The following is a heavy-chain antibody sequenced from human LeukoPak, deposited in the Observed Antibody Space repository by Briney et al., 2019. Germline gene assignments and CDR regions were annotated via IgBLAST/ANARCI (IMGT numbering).Heavy chain of an antibody. D-gene: IGHD2-2*01. V-gene: IGHV3-33*01. CDR3: ARDPGHCTGTNCYYYYYGMDV. CDR1: GFTFSSYG. Sequence: AGGSLRLSCAASGFTFSSYGMHWVRQAPGKGLEWVAVIWYDGSNKDYEESVKGRFTISRDNSKNTLYLQMNSLRAEDTAMYYCARDPGHCTGTNCYYYYYGMDVWGQGTTVTVSS. CDR2: IWYDGSNK. J-gene: IGHJ6*02.